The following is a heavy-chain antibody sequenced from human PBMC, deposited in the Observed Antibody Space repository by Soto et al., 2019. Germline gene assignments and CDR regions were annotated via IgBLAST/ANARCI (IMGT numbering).Heavy chain of an antibody. Sequence: QVQLVQSGAEVKKPGSSVKVSCKASGGTFSSYAISWVRQAPGQGLEWMGGIIPIFGTANYAQKFQGRVTISADESTSTAYMELISLRSEDTAVYYCARDGSTSVTSYYFDYWGRGTLVTVSS. CDR1: GGTFSSYA. CDR3: ARDGSTSVTSYYFDY. V-gene: IGHV1-69*01. D-gene: IGHD4-17*01. J-gene: IGHJ4*02. CDR2: IIPIFGTA.